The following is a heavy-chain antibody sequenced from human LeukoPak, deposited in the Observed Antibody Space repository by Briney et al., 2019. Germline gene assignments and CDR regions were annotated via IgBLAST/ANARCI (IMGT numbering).Heavy chain of an antibody. CDR2: IKQDGSEK. D-gene: IGHD2-2*01. V-gene: IGHV3-7*01. CDR1: GFTFSNYE. CDR3: ARDQGYCTSASCRGDAFDV. J-gene: IGHJ3*01. Sequence: GGSLRLSCAAPGFTFSNYEMSWVRQAPGKGLEWVAKIKQDGSEKYYVDSVKGRFTISRDNAKNSLSLQMNSLRAEDTAVYYCARDQGYCTSASCRGDAFDVWGQGSMISVSS.